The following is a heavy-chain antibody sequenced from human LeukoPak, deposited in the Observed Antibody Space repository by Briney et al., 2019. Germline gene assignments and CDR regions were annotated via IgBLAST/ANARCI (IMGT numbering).Heavy chain of an antibody. D-gene: IGHD6-19*01. J-gene: IGHJ4*02. CDR2: MNPNSGYT. V-gene: IGHV1-8*03. CDR1: GYTFTTYD. Sequence: EASVKVSCNASGYTFTTYDINWVRQATGQGLEWMGWMNPNSGYTGYAQKFQGRVTITRDTSISTAYMELSSLRSEDTAVYYCARVAGSIDYWGQGTLVTVSS. CDR3: ARVAGSIDY.